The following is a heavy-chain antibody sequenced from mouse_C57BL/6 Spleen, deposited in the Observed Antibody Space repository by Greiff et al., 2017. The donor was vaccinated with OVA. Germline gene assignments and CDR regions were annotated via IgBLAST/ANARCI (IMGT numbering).Heavy chain of an antibody. CDR1: GYAFSSYW. CDR2: IYPGDGDT. J-gene: IGHJ2*01. D-gene: IGHD2-1*01. V-gene: IGHV1-80*01. Sequence: QQQSGAELVKPGASVKISCKASGYAFSSYWMNWVKQRPGKGLEWIGQIYPGDGDTNYNGKFKGKATLTADTSSSTAYMQLSSLTSEDSAVYFCAREGGNYYFDYWGQGTTLTVSS. CDR3: AREGGNYYFDY.